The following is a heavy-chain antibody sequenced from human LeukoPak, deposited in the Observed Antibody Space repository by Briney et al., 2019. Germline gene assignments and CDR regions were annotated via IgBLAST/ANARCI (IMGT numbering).Heavy chain of an antibody. CDR2: IKSKTDGGTT. D-gene: IGHD2-15*01. V-gene: IGHV3-15*01. CDR1: GFTVRNAW. J-gene: IGHJ4*02. CDR3: TTDPSGAIVVVVAATDY. Sequence: GGSLRLSCAASGFTVRNAWMSWVRQAPGKWLEWFGRIKSKTDGGTTDYAAPVKGRFTISRDDSKNTLYMQINSLKTEDTAVYYCTTDPSGAIVVVVAATDYWGQGTLVTVSS.